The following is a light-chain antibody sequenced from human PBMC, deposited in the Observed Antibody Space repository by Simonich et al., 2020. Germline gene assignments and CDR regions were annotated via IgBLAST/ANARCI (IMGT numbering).Light chain of an antibody. J-gene: IGLJ3*02. Sequence: QSALTQPPSASGSPGQSVTISCTGTSSDVGSYNLVSWYQQHPGKAPKLMIYDVSRRPSGVSNRFSGSKSGNTASLTISGLQAEDEADYYCSSYTSSSNWVFGGGTKLTVL. CDR1: SSDVGSYNL. CDR3: SSYTSSSNWV. CDR2: DVS. V-gene: IGLV2-14*02.